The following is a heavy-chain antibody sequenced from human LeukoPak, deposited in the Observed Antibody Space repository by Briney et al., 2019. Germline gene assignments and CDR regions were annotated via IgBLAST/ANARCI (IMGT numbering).Heavy chain of an antibody. Sequence: MTGGSLRLSCAASGFTFSSYAMSWVRQAPGKGLEWVPSISSSSSYIYYADSVKGRFTISRDNAKKSLYLQMNSLRVEDTAVYYCARAYSERYGLGYYYMDVWGKGTTVTVSS. D-gene: IGHD1-26*01. CDR3: ARAYSERYGLGYYYMDV. V-gene: IGHV3-21*01. J-gene: IGHJ6*03. CDR1: GFTFSSYA. CDR2: ISSSSSYI.